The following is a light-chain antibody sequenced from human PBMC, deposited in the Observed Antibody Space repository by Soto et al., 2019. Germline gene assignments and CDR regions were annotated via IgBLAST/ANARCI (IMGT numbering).Light chain of an antibody. Sequence: EIVLTQSPGTLSLSPGERATLSCRASQSVSSSYLAWYQQKPGQAPRLLIYGASSTATGITDRFSGSGAGTDFTSTISRAEPEDFPVYYFQHYGSSPGTFGQGTKVEIK. CDR3: QHYGSSPGT. V-gene: IGKV3-20*01. CDR2: GAS. J-gene: IGKJ1*01. CDR1: QSVSSSY.